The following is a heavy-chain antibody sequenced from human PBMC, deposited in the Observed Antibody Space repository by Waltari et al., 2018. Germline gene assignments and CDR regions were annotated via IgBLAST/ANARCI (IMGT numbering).Heavy chain of an antibody. CDR3: ARQVNSNYDFDY. CDR2: IYYSGTT. Sequence: QLQLQESGPGLVKPSETLSRTCTVPGGSISRSRYYWGWIRQPPGKGLGWIGSIYYSGTTYYNPSLKSRVTISVDTSKNQFSLKLSSVTAADTAVYYCARQVNSNYDFDYWGQGTLVTVSS. D-gene: IGHD4-4*01. CDR1: GGSISRSRYY. V-gene: IGHV4-39*01. J-gene: IGHJ4*02.